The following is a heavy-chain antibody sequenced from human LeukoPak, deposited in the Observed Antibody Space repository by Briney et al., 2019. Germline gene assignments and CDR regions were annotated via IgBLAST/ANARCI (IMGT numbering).Heavy chain of an antibody. CDR3: ARVARSDYCDSYYLDY. CDR2: IYHSGST. J-gene: IGHJ4*01. V-gene: IGHV4-4*02. CDR1: GGSISSSNW. Sequence: PSATLSLTCAVSGGSISSSNWWSWVRPPPGRGLEWIGEIYHSGSTNYNPSLKGRVTISVDKSTNQFSLKLSSVTAADTAVYYCARVARSDYCDSYYLDYWGQGTLVTVSS. D-gene: IGHD4-17*01.